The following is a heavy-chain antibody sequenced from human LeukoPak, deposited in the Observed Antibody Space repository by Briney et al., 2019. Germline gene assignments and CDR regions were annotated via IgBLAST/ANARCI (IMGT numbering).Heavy chain of an antibody. CDR2: IKLDGSES. CDR3: GSLVGWGRLDH. D-gene: IGHD6-6*01. CDR1: GFMFSSYW. J-gene: IGHJ5*02. Sequence: GGSLRLSCEASGFMFSSYWMTWVRQAPGKGLEWVASIKLDGSESRYVDSVKGRFTISRDNDKKSLYLHMNSLRAEDTGVYYCGSLVGWGRLDHWGEGTLLTVSS. V-gene: IGHV3-7*01.